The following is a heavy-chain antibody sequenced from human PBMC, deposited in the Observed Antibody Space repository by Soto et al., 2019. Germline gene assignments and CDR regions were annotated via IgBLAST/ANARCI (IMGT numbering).Heavy chain of an antibody. CDR2: ISSSGSTI. Sequence: GGSLRLSCAASGFTFSDYYMSWIRQAPGKGLEWVSYISSSGSTIYYADSVKGRFTISRDNAKNSLYLQMNSLRAEDTAVYYCATHFSRSSFYYYYYMAFWGKGTTVTVTS. CDR3: ATHFSRSSFYYYYYMAF. D-gene: IGHD6-6*01. J-gene: IGHJ6*03. V-gene: IGHV3-11*01. CDR1: GFTFSDYY.